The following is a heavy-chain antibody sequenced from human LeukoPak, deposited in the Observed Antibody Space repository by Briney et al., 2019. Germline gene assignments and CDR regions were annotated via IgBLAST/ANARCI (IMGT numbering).Heavy chain of an antibody. Sequence: GASVKVSCKASGYTFTSYYMHWVRQAPGQGLEWMRIINPSGGSTSYAQKFQGRVTMTRDTSTSTVYMELSSLRSEDTAVYYCARAYYGSWPDDAFDIWGQGTMVTVSS. V-gene: IGHV1-46*03. CDR2: INPSGGST. J-gene: IGHJ3*02. CDR1: GYTFTSYY. CDR3: ARAYYGSWPDDAFDI. D-gene: IGHD2-15*01.